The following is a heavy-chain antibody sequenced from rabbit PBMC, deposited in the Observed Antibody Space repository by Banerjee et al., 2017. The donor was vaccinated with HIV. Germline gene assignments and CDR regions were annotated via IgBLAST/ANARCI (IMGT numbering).Heavy chain of an antibody. CDR2: IDIGGVGST. CDR3: ARDYVAADGFQFGL. D-gene: IGHD3-1*01. V-gene: IGHV1S45*01. J-gene: IGHJ6*01. CDR1: GFSFSRSYW. Sequence: QEQLEESGGDLVKPEGSLTLTCTASGFSFSRSYWICWVRQAPGKGLEWIACIDIGGVGSTYYATWAKGRFTISKTSSTTVTLQMTSLTAADTATYFCARDYVAADGFQFGLWGPGTLVTDS.